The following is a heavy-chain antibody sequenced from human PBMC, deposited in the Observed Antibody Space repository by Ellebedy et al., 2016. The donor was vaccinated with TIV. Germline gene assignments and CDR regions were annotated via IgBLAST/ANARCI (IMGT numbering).Heavy chain of an antibody. J-gene: IGHJ6*02. V-gene: IGHV3-48*03. CDR1: GFTFSSYE. CDR2: ITSSGSTT. D-gene: IGHD6-19*01. Sequence: GGSLRLSCAASGFTFSSYEMNWVRQAPDKGLEWVSYITSSGSTTYYADSVKGRFTISRDNAENSLFLQMNSLRAEDTAVYYCAGGTGWLMDVWGQGTTVTVSS. CDR3: AGGTGWLMDV.